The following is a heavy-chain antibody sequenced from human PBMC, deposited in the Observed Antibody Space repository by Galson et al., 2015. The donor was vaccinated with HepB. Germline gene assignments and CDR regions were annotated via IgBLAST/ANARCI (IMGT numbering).Heavy chain of an antibody. CDR2: IYPADSDT. CDR1: GYTFRNYW. V-gene: IGHV5-51*01. CDR3: ARQGASWSDFDN. D-gene: IGHD6-13*01. Sequence: QSGAEVKKPGESLKISCQGSGYTFRNYWIGWVRQMPGKGLGWVGIIYPADSDTTYSPSFQGQVTISVDKSISTAYLQWSSLKASDTGIYYCARQGASWSDFDNWGQGTLVTVSS. J-gene: IGHJ4*02.